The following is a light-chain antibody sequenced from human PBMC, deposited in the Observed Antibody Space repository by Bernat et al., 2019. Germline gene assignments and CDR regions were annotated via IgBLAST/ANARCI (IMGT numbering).Light chain of an antibody. Sequence: FMLTQPHSVSGSPGKTVTISCTRSSGSIANNYVQWYQQRPGSAPAMMIYENKQRPSGVPDRFSGSIDTSSNSASLTISGLKTEDEADYYCQSFHSSNWVFGGGTKLTVL. V-gene: IGLV6-57*04. J-gene: IGLJ3*02. CDR2: ENK. CDR3: QSFHSSNWV. CDR1: SGSIANNY.